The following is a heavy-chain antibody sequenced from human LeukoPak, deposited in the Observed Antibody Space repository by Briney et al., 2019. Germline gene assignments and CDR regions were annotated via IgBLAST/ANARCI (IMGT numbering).Heavy chain of an antibody. CDR2: INHSGST. CDR1: GGSFSGYY. V-gene: IGHV4-34*01. J-gene: IGHJ3*02. D-gene: IGHD5-18*01. Sequence: SETLSLTCAVYGGSFSGYYWSWIRQPPGKGLEWIGEINHSGSTNYNPSLKSRVTISVDTSKNQFSLKLSSVTAADTAVYYCARSDTAMVFGAFDIWGQGTMVTVSS. CDR3: ARSDTAMVFGAFDI.